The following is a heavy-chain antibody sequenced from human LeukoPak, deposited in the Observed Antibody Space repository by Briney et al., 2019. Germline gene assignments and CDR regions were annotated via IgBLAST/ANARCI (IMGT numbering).Heavy chain of an antibody. V-gene: IGHV1-46*01. CDR2: INPSGGST. D-gene: IGHD3-22*01. CDR3: ARDLASSGYSWD. Sequence: ASVKVSCKASGYTFTNFYMHWVRQAPGQGLEWMGIINPSGGSTSYAQKFRGRVTMTRDTSTSTVYMELSSLRSEDTAVYYCARDLASSGYSWDWGQGTLVTVSS. CDR1: GYTFTNFY. J-gene: IGHJ4*02.